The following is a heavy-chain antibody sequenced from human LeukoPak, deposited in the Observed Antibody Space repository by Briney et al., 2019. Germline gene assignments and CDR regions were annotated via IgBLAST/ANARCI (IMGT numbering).Heavy chain of an antibody. CDR3: ARGGSDDFWSGYYIDY. D-gene: IGHD3-3*01. J-gene: IGHJ4*02. CDR1: GGSISSGDYY. Sequence: SGTLSLTCTVSGGSISSGDYYWSWIRQPPGKGLEWIGYIYYSGSTYYNPSLKSRVTISVDTSKNQFSLKLSSVTAADTAVYYCARGGSDDFWSGYYIDYWGQGTLVTVSS. V-gene: IGHV4-30-4*01. CDR2: IYYSGST.